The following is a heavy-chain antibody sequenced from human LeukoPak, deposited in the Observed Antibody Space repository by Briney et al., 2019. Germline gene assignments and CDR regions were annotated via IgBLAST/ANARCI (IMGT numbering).Heavy chain of an antibody. D-gene: IGHD4/OR15-4a*01. V-gene: IGHV3-53*01. CDR2: IYSGVGP. CDR3: ARRTGAYSHPYDY. J-gene: IGHJ4*02. Sequence: GGSLRLSCTVSGFTVSSNSMSWVRQAPGKGLEWVSFIYSGVGPHYSDSVKGRFTISRDDSKNTLYLQMNSLRAEDTAVYYCARRTGAYSHPYDYWGQGTLVTVSS. CDR1: GFTVSSNS.